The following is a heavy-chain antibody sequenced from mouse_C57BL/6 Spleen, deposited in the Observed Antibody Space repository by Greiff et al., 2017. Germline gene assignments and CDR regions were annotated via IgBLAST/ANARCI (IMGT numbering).Heavy chain of an antibody. CDR1: GYTFTSYW. J-gene: IGHJ2*01. CDR2: IYPGSGST. CDR3: ASPYYYGSSYRYYFDY. Sequence: VQLQQPGAELVKPGASVKMSCKASGYTFTSYWITWVKQRPGQGLEWIGDIYPGSGSTNYNEKFKSKATLTVDTSSSTAYMQLSSLTSEDSAVYYCASPYYYGSSYRYYFDYWGQGTTLTVSS. V-gene: IGHV1-55*01. D-gene: IGHD1-1*01.